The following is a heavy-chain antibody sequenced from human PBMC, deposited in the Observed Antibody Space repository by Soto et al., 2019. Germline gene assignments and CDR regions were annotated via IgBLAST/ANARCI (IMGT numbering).Heavy chain of an antibody. CDR2: IYHSGST. Sequence: PSETVSLTCTVSGDSISDYYWSWIRQPPGKGLEWIGYIYHSGSTYYNPSLKSRVTISLDASKIQFSLKLNSVTAADTAVYYCARASRNYFAYWGQGTLVTVSS. CDR1: GDSISDYY. J-gene: IGHJ4*02. CDR3: ARASRNYFAY. V-gene: IGHV4-59*01.